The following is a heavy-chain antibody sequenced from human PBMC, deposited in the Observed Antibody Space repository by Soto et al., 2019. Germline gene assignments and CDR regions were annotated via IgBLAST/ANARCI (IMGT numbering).Heavy chain of an antibody. D-gene: IGHD3-10*01. CDR2: INHSGST. Sequence: SQTLSLTCAVFGGSFSGYYWSWIRQPPGKGLEWIGEINHSGSTNYNPSLKSRVTTSVDTSKNQFSLKLSSVTAADTAVYYCARVSGIYSYGMDVCGEGTTVTVSS. CDR1: GGSFSGYY. CDR3: ARVSGIYSYGMDV. V-gene: IGHV4-34*01. J-gene: IGHJ6*02.